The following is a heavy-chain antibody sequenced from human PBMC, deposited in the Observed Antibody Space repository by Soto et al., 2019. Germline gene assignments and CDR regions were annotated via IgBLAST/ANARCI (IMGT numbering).Heavy chain of an antibody. CDR1: GFTFSSYA. V-gene: IGHV3-23*01. D-gene: IGHD2-15*01. CDR3: GSFDSDIVVVVAATGQLAFNI. CDR2: ISGSGGST. J-gene: IGHJ3*02. Sequence: GGSLRLSCAASGFTFSSYAMSWVRQAPGKWLEWVSAISGSGGSTYYADSVKGRFTISRDNSKNTLYLQMNSLRAEDTAVYYCGSFDSDIVVVVAATGQLAFNIWGQGXMVTV.